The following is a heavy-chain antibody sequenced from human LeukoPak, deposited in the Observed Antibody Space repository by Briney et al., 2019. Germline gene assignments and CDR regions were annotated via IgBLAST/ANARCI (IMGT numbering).Heavy chain of an antibody. J-gene: IGHJ4*02. V-gene: IGHV4-38-2*02. CDR2: IYNSGST. Sequence: SETLSLTCTVSGYSISSGYYWGWIRQSPGKGLEWIGSIYNSGSTNYNPSLKSRVTISVDTSKNQFSLKLSSVTAADTAVYYCARLRAHYYGSGKFDYWGQGTLVTVSS. CDR3: ARLRAHYYGSGKFDY. D-gene: IGHD3-10*01. CDR1: GYSISSGYY.